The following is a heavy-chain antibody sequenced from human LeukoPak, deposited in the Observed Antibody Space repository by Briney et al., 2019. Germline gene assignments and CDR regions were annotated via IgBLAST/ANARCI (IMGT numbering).Heavy chain of an antibody. V-gene: IGHV4-39*02. Sequence: SETLSLTCTVSGGSISSSSYYWGWIRQPPGKGLEWIGSIYYSGSTYYNPSLKSRVTISVDTSKNQFSLKLSSVTAADTAVYYCARDLGYYGSGSYVPYYYMDVWGKGTTVTISS. CDR3: ARDLGYYGSGSYVPYYYMDV. CDR1: GGSISSSSYY. J-gene: IGHJ6*03. CDR2: IYYSGST. D-gene: IGHD3-10*01.